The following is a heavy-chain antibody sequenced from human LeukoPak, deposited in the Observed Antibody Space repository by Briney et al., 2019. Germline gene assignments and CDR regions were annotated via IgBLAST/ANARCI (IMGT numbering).Heavy chain of an antibody. CDR2: ISGSGGST. V-gene: IGHV3-23*01. Sequence: PGGSLRLSCAASGFTFSSYGMSWVRQAPGKGLEWVSGISGSGGSTYYADSVKGRFTISRDNSKNTLYVQMNSLRAEDTAVYYCARGALYHMDVWGKGTTVTISS. J-gene: IGHJ6*03. CDR1: GFTFSSYG. CDR3: ARGALYHMDV.